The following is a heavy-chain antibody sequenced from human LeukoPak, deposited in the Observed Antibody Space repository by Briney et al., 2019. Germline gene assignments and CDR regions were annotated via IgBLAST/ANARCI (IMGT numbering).Heavy chain of an antibody. Sequence: ASVKVSCKASGYTFTSYGISWVRQAPGQGLEWMGWISAYNGNTNYAQKLQGRVTMTTDTSTSTAYMELRSLRSDDTAVYYCARDGPAATGYYYYGMDVWGQGTTVTVSS. CDR2: ISAYNGNT. V-gene: IGHV1-18*01. J-gene: IGHJ6*02. CDR3: ARDGPAATGYYYYGMDV. CDR1: GYTFTSYG. D-gene: IGHD2-2*01.